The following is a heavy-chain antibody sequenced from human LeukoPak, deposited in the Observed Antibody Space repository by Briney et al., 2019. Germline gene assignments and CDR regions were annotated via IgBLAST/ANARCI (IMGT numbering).Heavy chain of an antibody. CDR2: IYTSGST. J-gene: IGHJ5*02. CDR1: GGSISSGSYY. V-gene: IGHV4-61*02. CDR3: ARGIAAAVHWFDP. Sequence: SETLSLTCTVSGGSISSGSYYWSWIRQPAGKGLEWIGRIYTSGSTNYNPSLKSRVTISVDTSKNQFSLKLSSVTAADTAVYYCARGIAAAVHWFDPWGQGTLVTVSS. D-gene: IGHD6-13*01.